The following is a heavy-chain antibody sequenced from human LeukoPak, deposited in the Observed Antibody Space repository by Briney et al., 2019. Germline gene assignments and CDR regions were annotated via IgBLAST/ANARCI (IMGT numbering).Heavy chain of an antibody. CDR2: IYSGGST. V-gene: IGHV3-66*01. D-gene: IGHD3/OR15-3a*01. Sequence: PGGSLRLSCAASGFTFNSYNMSWVRQAPGKGLEWVAVIYSGGSTYYADSVKGRFTISRDNSKNTLYLQMNSLRAEDTAVYYCARDRTLDPWGQGTLVTVSS. CDR3: ARDRTLDP. J-gene: IGHJ5*02. CDR1: GFTFNSYN.